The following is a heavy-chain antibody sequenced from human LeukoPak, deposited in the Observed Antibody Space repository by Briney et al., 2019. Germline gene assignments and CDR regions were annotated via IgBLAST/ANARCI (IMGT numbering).Heavy chain of an antibody. Sequence: SETLSLTCTVSGGSISSYYWSWIRQPPGKGLEWIGYIYYSGSTNYNPSLKSQVTISVDTSKNQFSLKLSSVTAADTAVYYCARHSHDYGDYWYFDLWGRGTLVTVSS. CDR3: ARHSHDYGDYWYFDL. J-gene: IGHJ2*01. V-gene: IGHV4-59*08. D-gene: IGHD4-17*01. CDR2: IYYSGST. CDR1: GGSISSYY.